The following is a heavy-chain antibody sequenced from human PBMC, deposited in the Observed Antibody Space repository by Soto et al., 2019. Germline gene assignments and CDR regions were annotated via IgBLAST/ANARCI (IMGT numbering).Heavy chain of an antibody. CDR2: MNANSGNT. D-gene: IGHD2-15*01. J-gene: IGHJ4*02. CDR3: ARLSSEAGY. Sequence: QVHLVQSGAEVKKPGASVKVSCKASGYTFPSYDINWVRQATGQGLEWMGWMNANSGNTGYAQKFQGRVTMTRNTSISTAYMELDSLSSEDTAVYYCARLSSEAGYWGQGALVTVSS. V-gene: IGHV1-8*01. CDR1: GYTFPSYD.